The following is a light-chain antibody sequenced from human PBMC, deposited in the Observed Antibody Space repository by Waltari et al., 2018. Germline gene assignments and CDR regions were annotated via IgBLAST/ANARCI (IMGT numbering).Light chain of an antibody. Sequence: DVVMTQSPLSLPVTPGQAASISCKSSQSLVHSDGNTHLNWFQQRPGQSPRRLIYRVSNPDSGVPDRFSGSGSGTDFTLKISRVEAEDVGVYYCMQGTHWPYTFGQGTKLDIK. CDR3: MQGTHWPYT. J-gene: IGKJ2*01. CDR2: RVS. CDR1: QSLVHSDGNTH. V-gene: IGKV2-30*02.